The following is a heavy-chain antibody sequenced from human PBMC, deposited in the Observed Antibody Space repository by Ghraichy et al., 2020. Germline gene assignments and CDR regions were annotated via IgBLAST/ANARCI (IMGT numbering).Heavy chain of an antibody. D-gene: IGHD2-15*01. CDR3: AKDSECSGGNCYSDLQY. V-gene: IGHV3-48*03. CDR2: ISSSGGTM. J-gene: IGHJ4*02. Sequence: GGSLRLSCAASGITFSSYEMNWVRQAPGKGLEWISYISSSGGTMYYADSVKGRFTISRDNAKNSVYLQMNSLRAEDTAVYYCAKDSECSGGNCYSDLQYWGQGTLVTVAS. CDR1: GITFSSYE.